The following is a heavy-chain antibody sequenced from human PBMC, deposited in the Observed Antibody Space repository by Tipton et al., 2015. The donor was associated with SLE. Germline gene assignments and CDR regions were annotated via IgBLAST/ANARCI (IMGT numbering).Heavy chain of an antibody. D-gene: IGHD1-1*01. V-gene: IGHV3-64*01. CDR3: ASTGTGYYNR. Sequence: SLRLSCAASGFTFDKYSMHWVRQAPGKGLEYVATISRDGGSTYYANSVKGRFTISRDNSKNTLYLQAGSLRAEDMAVYYCASTGTGYYNRWGQGTLVSVSS. CDR1: GFTFDKYS. J-gene: IGHJ4*02. CDR2: ISRDGGST.